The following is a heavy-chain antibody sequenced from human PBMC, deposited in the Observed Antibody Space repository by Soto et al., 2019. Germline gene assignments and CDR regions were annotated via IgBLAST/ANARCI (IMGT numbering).Heavy chain of an antibody. V-gene: IGHV3-9*01. D-gene: IGHD6-13*01. Sequence: GGSLRLSCAASGFTFDDYAMHWVRQAPGKGLEWVSGISWNSGSIGYADSVKGRFTISRDNAKDSLYLQMNSLRAEDTALYYCAKDPSYERAAAGTGVYFDYWGQGTLVTVSS. CDR2: ISWNSGSI. CDR3: AKDPSYERAAAGTGVYFDY. J-gene: IGHJ4*02. CDR1: GFTFDDYA.